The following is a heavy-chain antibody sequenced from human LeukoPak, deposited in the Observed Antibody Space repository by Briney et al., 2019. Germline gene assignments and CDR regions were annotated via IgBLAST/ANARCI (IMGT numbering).Heavy chain of an antibody. CDR3: ARDFDS. CDR2: IYTSGTT. V-gene: IGHV4-61*02. J-gene: IGHJ4*02. CDR1: VGSLCSGSNY. Sequence: SETLSLTCTVSVGSLCSGSNYWSWIRQPAGKGLEWIGRIYTSGTTYYNPSLKSRVTISIDTSKNQFSLKMTSVTAADTALYYCARDFDSWGQGILVTASS.